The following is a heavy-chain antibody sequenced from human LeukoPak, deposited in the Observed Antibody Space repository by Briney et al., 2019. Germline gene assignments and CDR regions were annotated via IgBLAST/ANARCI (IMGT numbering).Heavy chain of an antibody. Sequence: SETLSLTCTVSGGSISSGGYYWSWIRQHPGKGLEWSGYIYYSGSTYYNPSLKSRVTISVDTSKNQFSLKLSSVTAADTAVYYCARGLQWLVKYYFDYWGQGTLVTVSS. CDR3: ARGLQWLVKYYFDY. D-gene: IGHD6-19*01. J-gene: IGHJ4*02. CDR2: IYYSGST. CDR1: GGSISSGGYY. V-gene: IGHV4-31*03.